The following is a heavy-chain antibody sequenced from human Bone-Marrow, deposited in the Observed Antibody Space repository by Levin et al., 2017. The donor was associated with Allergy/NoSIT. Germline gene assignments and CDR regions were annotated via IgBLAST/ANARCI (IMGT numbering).Heavy chain of an antibody. J-gene: IGHJ4*02. CDR2: ISNSGSTI. CDR1: GFRFSDNY. Sequence: GESLKISCATSGFRFSDNYMSWIRQAPGKGLEWVSYISNSGSTIYYADSVRGRFTISRDNDKNSLSLDMKNLRVEDTAVYFCARGREYCTSSSCYLSHWGQGTLVTVSS. D-gene: IGHD2-2*01. CDR3: ARGREYCTSSSCYLSH. V-gene: IGHV3-11*01.